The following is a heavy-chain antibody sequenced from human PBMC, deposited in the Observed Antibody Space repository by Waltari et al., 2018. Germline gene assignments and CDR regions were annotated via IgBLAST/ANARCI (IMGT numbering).Heavy chain of an antibody. V-gene: IGHV3-48*01. J-gene: IGHJ3*01. CDR2: ITTTSRII. CDR1: GFTLGTFN. CDR3: VRDHRHGFDV. Sequence: EVQLIESGGNLIEPGGSLRLSFLASGFTLGTFNMNWVRQAPGKGLEWIAYITTTSRIISYADSVRGRFTISRDNAKDSLYLQMNSLRPEDTAVYHCVRDHRHGFDVWGQGTMVTVSS.